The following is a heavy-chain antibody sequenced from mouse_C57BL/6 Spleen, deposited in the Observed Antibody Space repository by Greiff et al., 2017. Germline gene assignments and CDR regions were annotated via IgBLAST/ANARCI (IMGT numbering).Heavy chain of an antibody. Sequence: QVQLQQSGAELVRPGTSVKVSCKASGYAFTNYLIEWVKQRPGQGLEWIGVINPGSGGTNYNEKFKGKATLTADKYSSTAYMQLSSLTSEDSAVYVCARLGVTTEGDYAMDYWGQGTSVTVSS. D-gene: IGHD2-12*01. V-gene: IGHV1-54*01. J-gene: IGHJ4*01. CDR2: INPGSGGT. CDR1: GYAFTNYL. CDR3: ARLGVTTEGDYAMDY.